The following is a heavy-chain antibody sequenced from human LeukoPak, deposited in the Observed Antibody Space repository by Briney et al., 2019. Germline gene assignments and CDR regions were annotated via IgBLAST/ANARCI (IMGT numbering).Heavy chain of an antibody. CDR3: ARPGVTTVTRNWYFDL. J-gene: IGHJ2*01. V-gene: IGHV3-23*01. CDR1: GFTFSSYA. CDR2: ISGSGGST. Sequence: GGSLRLSCAASGFTFSSYAMSWVRQAPGKGLEWVSAISGSGGSTYSADSVRGRFTISRDNSKNTLSLQMNSLRAEDTAVYYCARPGVTTVTRNWYFDLWGRGTLVTVSS. D-gene: IGHD4-17*01.